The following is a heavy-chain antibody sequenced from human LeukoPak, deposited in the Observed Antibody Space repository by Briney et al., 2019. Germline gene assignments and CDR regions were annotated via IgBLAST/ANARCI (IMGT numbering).Heavy chain of an antibody. Sequence: SETLSLTCTVSSGSISSNSYYWAWIRQPPGKGLEWIGSINYSGSTYYNPSLKSRVTMAVDTSKNQFPLRLSSVTAADTAVFYCARRVPYGSASFESDNWGQGTLVTVSS. CDR1: SGSISSNSYY. CDR2: INYSGST. J-gene: IGHJ4*02. V-gene: IGHV4-39*01. CDR3: ARRVPYGSASFESDN. D-gene: IGHD3-10*01.